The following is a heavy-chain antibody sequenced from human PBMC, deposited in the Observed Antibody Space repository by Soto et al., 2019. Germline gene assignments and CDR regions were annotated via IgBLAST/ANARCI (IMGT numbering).Heavy chain of an antibody. CDR2: ISASGDAA. J-gene: IGHJ4*02. CDR1: GFIFSRYA. V-gene: IGHV3-23*01. Sequence: EVHLLESGGGLVQPGGSLRLSCAASGFIFSRYAMTWVRQVPGKGLEWVSVISASGDAADYADSVQGRFTISRDNSKNILFLQLNSLRGDDTALYYCAKGPEDCSGARRYSGLVYWGQGTLVTVS. CDR3: AKGPEDCSGARRYSGLVY. D-gene: IGHD2-15*01.